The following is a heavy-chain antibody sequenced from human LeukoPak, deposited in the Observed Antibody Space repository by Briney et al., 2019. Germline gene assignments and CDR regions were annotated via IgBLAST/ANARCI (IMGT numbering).Heavy chain of an antibody. V-gene: IGHV4-4*02. CDR2: IYNSGST. D-gene: IGHD3-22*01. J-gene: IGHJ4*02. CDR3: ARDRYYYDSSGYYTLDY. CDR1: GGSISSSNW. Sequence: PSGTLSLTCAVSGGSISSSNWWSWVRQPPGKGLEWIGEIYNSGSTNYNPSLKSRVTISVDKSKNQFSLKLSSVTAADTAVYYCARDRYYYDSSGYYTLDYWGQGTLVTVSS.